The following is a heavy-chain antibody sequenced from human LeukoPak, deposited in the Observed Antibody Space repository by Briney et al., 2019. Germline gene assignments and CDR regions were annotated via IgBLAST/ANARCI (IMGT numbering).Heavy chain of an antibody. J-gene: IGHJ4*02. CDR2: VRHDGSNE. Sequence: GGSLRLSCAASGCVLSDYGMHWVRQAPGKGLEWVAFVRHDGSNEYYVGSVKGRFTISRDKSKNTLYLQMNSLRVEDTAVYSCAKESDSGYHSEGPRNWGQGTLVTVSS. V-gene: IGHV3-30*02. D-gene: IGHD5-12*01. CDR3: AKESDSGYHSEGPRN. CDR1: GCVLSDYG.